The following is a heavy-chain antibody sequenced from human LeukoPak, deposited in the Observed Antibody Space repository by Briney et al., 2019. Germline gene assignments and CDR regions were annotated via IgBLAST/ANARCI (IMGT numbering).Heavy chain of an antibody. CDR3: ARHRGYCSSTSCYHFDY. D-gene: IGHD2-2*01. CDR2: IYYSGST. Sequence: PSETPSLTCTVSGDSISSSSFYWGWIRQPPGKGLEWIGSIYYSGSTYYNTSLKSRVTISVDTSKNEFSLKLSSVTAADTAVYYCARHRGYCSSTSCYHFDYWGQGTLVTVSS. J-gene: IGHJ4*02. CDR1: GDSISSSSFY. V-gene: IGHV4-39*01.